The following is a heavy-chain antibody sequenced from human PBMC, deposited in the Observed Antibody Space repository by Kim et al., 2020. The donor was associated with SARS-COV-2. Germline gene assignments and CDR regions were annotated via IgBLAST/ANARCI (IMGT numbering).Heavy chain of an antibody. V-gene: IGHV3-33*06. Sequence: VKGRFTISRDNSKNTLYLQMNSLRAEDTAVYYCAKGADYYDSSGDDAFDIWGQGTMVTVSS. CDR3: AKGADYYDSSGDDAFDI. D-gene: IGHD3-22*01. J-gene: IGHJ3*02.